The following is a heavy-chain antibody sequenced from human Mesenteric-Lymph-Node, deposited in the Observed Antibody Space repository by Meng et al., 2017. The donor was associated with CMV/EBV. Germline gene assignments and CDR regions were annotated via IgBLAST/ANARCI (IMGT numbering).Heavy chain of an antibody. D-gene: IGHD1-1*01. CDR2: ISSSGSTI. CDR3: AGGGEYWNDHFPYYYGMDV. J-gene: IGHJ6*02. V-gene: IGHV3-11*04. CDR1: GFTFSDYY. Sequence: GESLKISCAASGFTFSDYYMSWIRQAPGKGLEWVSYISSSGSTIYYADSVKGRFTISRDNAKNSLYLQMNSLRAEDTAVYYCAGGGEYWNDHFPYYYGMDVWGQGTTVTVSS.